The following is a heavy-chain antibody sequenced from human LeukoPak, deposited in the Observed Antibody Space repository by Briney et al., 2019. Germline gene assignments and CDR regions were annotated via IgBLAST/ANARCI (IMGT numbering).Heavy chain of an antibody. D-gene: IGHD6-19*01. CDR1: GGSISSSSYY. V-gene: IGHV4-39*01. CDR2: IYYSGST. Sequence: PSETLSLTCTVSGGSISSSSYYWGWIRQPPGKGLEWIGSIYYSGSTYYNPSLKSRVTISVDTSKNQFSLKLSSVTAADTAVYYCARRSSSGWYSGSGYFGYWGQGTLVTVSS. CDR3: ARRSSSGWYSGSGYFGY. J-gene: IGHJ4*02.